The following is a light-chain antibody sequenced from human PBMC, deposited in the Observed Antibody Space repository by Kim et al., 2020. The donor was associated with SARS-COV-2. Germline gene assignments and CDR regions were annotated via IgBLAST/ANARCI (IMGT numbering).Light chain of an antibody. J-gene: IGLJ2*01. CDR1: RPNSVAGYD. V-gene: IGLV1-40*01. CDR2: GNS. CDR3: QSYDSSLSGSV. Sequence: VTISCPGNRPNSVAGYDVHWYPQPPGTAPTLLIYGNSNRPSGVPDRFSGSKSGTSASLAITGLQAEDEADYYCQSYDSSLSGSVFGGGTQLTVL.